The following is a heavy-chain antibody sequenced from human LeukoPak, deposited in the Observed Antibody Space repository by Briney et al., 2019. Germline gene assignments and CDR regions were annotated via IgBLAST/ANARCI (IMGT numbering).Heavy chain of an antibody. CDR3: ARDRGYFDY. CDR1: GFTFDDYG. V-gene: IGHV3-21*01. J-gene: IGHJ4*02. D-gene: IGHD3-10*01. Sequence: GGSLRLSCAASGFTFDDYGMSWVRQAPGKGLEWVSSISSSSSYIYYADSVKGRFTISRDNAKNSLYLQMNSLRAEDTAVYYCARDRGYFDYWGQGTLVTVSS. CDR2: ISSSSSYI.